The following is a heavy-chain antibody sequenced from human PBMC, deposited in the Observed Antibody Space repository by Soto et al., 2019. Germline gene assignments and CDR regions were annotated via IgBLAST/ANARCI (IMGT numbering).Heavy chain of an antibody. J-gene: IGHJ5*02. CDR1: GFTFSNFG. V-gene: IGHV3-30*18. CDR3: VKGSDVARQELDR. Sequence: QVQLVESGGGVVQPGRSPRLSCAASGFTFSNFGMHWVRQAPGKGLEWVAAISSDGGDKYYSHSVKDRFTVSRDNPRNTLFLQMNSLRVEDTAVYYCVKGSDVARQELDRWGQGILVTVSS. CDR2: ISSDGGDK. D-gene: IGHD2-15*01.